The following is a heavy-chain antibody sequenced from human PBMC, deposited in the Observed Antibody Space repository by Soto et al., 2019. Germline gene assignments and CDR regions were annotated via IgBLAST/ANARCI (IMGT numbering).Heavy chain of an antibody. CDR1: GGSISSYY. CDR2: IYYSGST. J-gene: IGHJ4*02. Sequence: ETLSLTCTVSGGSISSYYWSWIRQPPGKGLEWIGYIYYSGSTNYNPSLKSRVTISVDTSKNQFSLKLSSVTAADTAVYYCARVRKGCFDYWGQGTLVTVSS. V-gene: IGHV4-59*01. CDR3: ARVRKGCFDY.